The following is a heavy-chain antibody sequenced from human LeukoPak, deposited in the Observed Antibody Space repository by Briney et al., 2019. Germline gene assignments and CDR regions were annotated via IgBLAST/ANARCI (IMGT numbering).Heavy chain of an antibody. D-gene: IGHD2-15*01. Sequence: SETLSLTCAAYGGSFSGYYWSWIRQPPGKGLEWIGEINHSGSTNYNPSLKSRVTISVDTSKNQFSLKLSSVTAADTAVYYCARRYCSGGSCYFDYWGQGTLVTVSS. CDR1: GGSFSGYY. CDR3: ARRYCSGGSCYFDY. V-gene: IGHV4-34*01. CDR2: INHSGST. J-gene: IGHJ4*02.